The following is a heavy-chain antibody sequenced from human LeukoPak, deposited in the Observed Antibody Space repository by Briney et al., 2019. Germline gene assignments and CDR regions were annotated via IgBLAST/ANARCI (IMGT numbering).Heavy chain of an antibody. CDR1: GFTFSSYS. D-gene: IGHD2-15*01. J-gene: IGHJ6*03. Sequence: QPGGSLTLSCAASGFTFSSYSMNWVRQAPGKGLEWVSYISSSSSTIYYADSVKGRFTISRDNAKNSLYLQMNSLRAEDTAVYYCARDRWYGGGYYYMDVWGKGTTVTVSS. V-gene: IGHV3-48*01. CDR2: ISSSSSTI. CDR3: ARDRWYGGGYYYMDV.